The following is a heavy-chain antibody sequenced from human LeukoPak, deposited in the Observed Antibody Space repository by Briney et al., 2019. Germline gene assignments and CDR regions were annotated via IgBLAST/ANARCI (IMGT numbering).Heavy chain of an antibody. V-gene: IGHV3-74*01. CDR1: GFTFSRYY. CDR3: TRVFVGDEYSSSGY. J-gene: IGHJ4*02. CDR2: INSDGSST. Sequence: GGSLRLSFAASGFTFSRYYMHWVRQAPGKGLVWFSRINSDGSSTTYADSVKGRFTISRDNAKNTLYLQMNSLKVEDTAVYYCTRVFVGDEYSSSGYWGQGTLVTVSS. D-gene: IGHD6-13*01.